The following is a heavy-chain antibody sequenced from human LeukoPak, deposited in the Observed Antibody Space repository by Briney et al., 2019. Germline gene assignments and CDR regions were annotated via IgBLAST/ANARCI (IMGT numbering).Heavy chain of an antibody. Sequence: ASVKVSCKASGYTFTGYYMHWVRQAPGQGLEWMGWINPNSGNTGYAQKFQGRVTMTRNTSISTAYMELSSLRSEDTAVYYCARGKGGSSLLLDYWGQGTLVTVSS. CDR1: GYTFTGYY. J-gene: IGHJ4*02. CDR3: ARGKGGSSLLLDY. CDR2: INPNSGNT. V-gene: IGHV1-8*02. D-gene: IGHD2-15*01.